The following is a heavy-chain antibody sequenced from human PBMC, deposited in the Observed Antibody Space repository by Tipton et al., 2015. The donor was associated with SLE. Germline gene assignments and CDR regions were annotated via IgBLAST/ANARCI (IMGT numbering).Heavy chain of an antibody. J-gene: IGHJ4*02. CDR1: RFTFSSYA. V-gene: IGHV3-7*01. CDR3: ARLLEHFDY. Sequence: SLRLSCAASRFTFSSYAMHWVRQAPGKGLEWVANIKRDGSEKHYVDSVMGRFTISRDKAKNSLYLQINSLRAEDTAVYYCARLLEHFDYWGQGTLVTVSS. CDR2: IKRDGSEK.